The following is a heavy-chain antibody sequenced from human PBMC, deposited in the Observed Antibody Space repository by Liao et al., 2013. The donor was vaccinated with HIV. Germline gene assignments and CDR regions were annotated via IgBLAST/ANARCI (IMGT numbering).Heavy chain of an antibody. J-gene: IGHJ3*02. CDR2: FYHGGTT. V-gene: IGHV4-30-2*06. D-gene: IGHD3-22*01. CDR1: GGSIIYGGYS. CDR3: ARAVSSDNYHDAFDT. Sequence: QLQLQESGSGLVKPSETLSLTCAVSGGSIIYGGYSWSWIRQSPGKGLEWIGYFYHGGTTYYSPSLKSRVSISVDMSNNHFSLKLRSVTAADTAVYYCARAVSSDNYHDAFDTWGQGTMVTVSS.